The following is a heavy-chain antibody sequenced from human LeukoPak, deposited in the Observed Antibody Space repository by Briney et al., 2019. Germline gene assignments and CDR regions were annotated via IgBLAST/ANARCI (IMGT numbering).Heavy chain of an antibody. D-gene: IGHD3-3*01. V-gene: IGHV4-39*01. CDR2: IYYSGST. J-gene: IGHJ4*02. CDR1: GGSISSSSYY. Sequence: PSETLSLTCTVSGGSISSSSYYWGWIRQPPGKGLEWIGSIYYSGSTYYNPSLKSRVTISVDTSKNQFSLKLSSVTAADTAVYYCVTQGIYDFWSGYYLSWEAYWGQGTLVTVSS. CDR3: VTQGIYDFWSGYYLSWEAY.